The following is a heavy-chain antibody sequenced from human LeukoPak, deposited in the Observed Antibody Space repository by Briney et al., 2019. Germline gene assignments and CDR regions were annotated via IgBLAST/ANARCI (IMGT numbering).Heavy chain of an antibody. D-gene: IGHD3-9*01. CDR2: ISSSSSYI. CDR1: GFTFSSYR. J-gene: IGHJ4*02. V-gene: IGHV3-21*01. Sequence: GGSLRLSCAASGFTFSSYRMNWVRQAPGKGLEWVSSISSSSSYIYYADSVKGRFTISRDNAKNSLYLQMNSLRAEDTAVYYCARASGDTYYDILTGYYPHFDYWGQGTLVTVSS. CDR3: ARASGDTYYDILTGYYPHFDY.